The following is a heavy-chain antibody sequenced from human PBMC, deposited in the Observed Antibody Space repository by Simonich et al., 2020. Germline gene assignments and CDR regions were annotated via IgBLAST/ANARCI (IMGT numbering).Heavy chain of an antibody. J-gene: IGHJ4*02. Sequence: QVQLQESGPGLVKPSETLSLTCAVSGYSISRGYYWGWIRQPPGKGLEWIGSIYHSGSTYYNPSLKSRVTISVDTSKNQFSLKLSSVTAADTAVYYCARDRDGDYDYWGQGTLVTVSS. D-gene: IGHD4-17*01. CDR2: IYHSGST. V-gene: IGHV4-38-2*02. CDR3: ARDRDGDYDY. CDR1: GYSISRGYY.